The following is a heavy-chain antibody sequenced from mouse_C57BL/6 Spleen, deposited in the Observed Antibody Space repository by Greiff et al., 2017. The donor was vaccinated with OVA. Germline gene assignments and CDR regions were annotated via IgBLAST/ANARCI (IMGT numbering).Heavy chain of an antibody. Sequence: EVKLVESGGGLVKPGGSLKLSCAASGFTFSSYTMSWVRQTPEKRLEWVATISGGGGNTYYPDSVKGRFTISRDNAKNTLYLQMSSLRSEDTAVDYCARDYDYNPCAYWGQGTLVTVSA. CDR2: ISGGGGNT. V-gene: IGHV5-9*04. D-gene: IGHD2-4*01. CDR3: ARDYDYNPCAY. CDR1: GFTFSSYT. J-gene: IGHJ3*01.